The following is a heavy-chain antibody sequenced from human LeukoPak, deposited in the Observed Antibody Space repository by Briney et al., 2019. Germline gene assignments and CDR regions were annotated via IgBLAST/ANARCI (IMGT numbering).Heavy chain of an antibody. V-gene: IGHV4-34*01. CDR2: INHSGST. J-gene: IGHJ4*02. Sequence: SETLSLTCAVYGGSFSGYYWSWIRQPPGKGLEWIGEINHSGSTNYNPSLKSRVTISVDTSKNQFSLKLSSVTAADTAVYYCASHHYDFWSGYYIDYWGQGTLGTVSS. CDR3: ASHHYDFWSGYYIDY. CDR1: GGSFSGYY. D-gene: IGHD3-3*01.